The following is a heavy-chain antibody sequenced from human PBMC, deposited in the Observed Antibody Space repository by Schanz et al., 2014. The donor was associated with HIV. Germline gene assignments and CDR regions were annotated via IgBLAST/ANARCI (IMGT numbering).Heavy chain of an antibody. CDR1: GFTFSSYG. CDR3: ARMEQLIIGYYYGMDV. CDR2: MWYDESHK. V-gene: IGHV3-33*08. J-gene: IGHJ6*02. Sequence: QVQLVESGGGVVQPGRSLRLSCAASGFTFSSYGMHWVRQAPGKGLEWVAAMWYDESHKGYADSVKGRFTISRDNSKNTLYLQMNSLRPEDTAVYYCARMEQLIIGYYYGMDVWGQGTTVTVSS. D-gene: IGHD3-16*01.